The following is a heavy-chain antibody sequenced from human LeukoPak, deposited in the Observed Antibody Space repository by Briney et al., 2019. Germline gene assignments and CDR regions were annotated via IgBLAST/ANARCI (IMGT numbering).Heavy chain of an antibody. CDR3: ARGGGDYGYFDY. CDR2: IYHSGST. J-gene: IGHJ4*02. D-gene: IGHD4-17*01. V-gene: IGHV4-30-2*01. Sequence: SSETLSLTCAVSGGSISSGGYSWSWIRQPPGKGLEWIGYIYHSGSTYYNPSLKSRVTISVDRSKNQFSLKLSSVTAADTAVYYCARGGGDYGYFDYWGQGTLVTVSS. CDR1: GGSISSGGYS.